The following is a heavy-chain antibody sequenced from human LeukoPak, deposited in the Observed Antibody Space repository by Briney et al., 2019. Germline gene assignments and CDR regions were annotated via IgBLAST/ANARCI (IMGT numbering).Heavy chain of an antibody. J-gene: IGHJ4*02. CDR3: ARWPGDYFDY. CDR2: IYYSGST. CDR1: GGSISSSSYY. Sequence: SETLSLTCTVSGGSISSSSYYWGWIRQPPGKGLEWIGSIYYSGSTYYNPSLKSRVTISVDTSKNQLSLKLSSVTAADTAVYYCARWPGDYFDYWGQGTLVTVSS. V-gene: IGHV4-39*07.